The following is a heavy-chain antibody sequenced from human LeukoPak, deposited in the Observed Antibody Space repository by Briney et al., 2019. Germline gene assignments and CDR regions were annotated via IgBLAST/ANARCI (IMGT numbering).Heavy chain of an antibody. CDR2: INGVGSEK. CDR3: ARDYWLGDRGLFYFTS. V-gene: IGHV3-7*01. J-gene: IGHJ4*02. Sequence: GGSLRLSCVASRFDFGPYLMSWVGQAPGKGPEWAANINGVGSEKFYVNSVKGRFTISSHNANKSLYLQMNSLTVEDTAVYYSARDYWLGDRGLFYFTSWGQGSLVTVSS. D-gene: IGHD6-19*01. CDR1: RFDFGPYL.